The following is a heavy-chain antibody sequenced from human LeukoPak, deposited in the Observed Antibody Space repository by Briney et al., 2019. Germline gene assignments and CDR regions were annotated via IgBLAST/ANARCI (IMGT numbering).Heavy chain of an antibody. D-gene: IGHD2-15*01. CDR1: GGTFSSYA. V-gene: IGHV1-69*05. CDR3: ASEVVVVAARDSLGYYFDY. J-gene: IGHJ4*02. Sequence: SVKVSCKASGGTFSSYAISWVRPAPGQGLEWMGGIIPIFGTANYAQKFQGRVTITTDESTSTAYMELSSLRSEDTAVYYCASEVVVVAARDSLGYYFDYWGQGTLVTVSS. CDR2: IIPIFGTA.